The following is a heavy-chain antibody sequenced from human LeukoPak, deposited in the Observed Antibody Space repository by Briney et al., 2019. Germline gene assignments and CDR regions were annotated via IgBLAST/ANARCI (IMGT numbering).Heavy chain of an antibody. CDR2: IYTTGRT. D-gene: IGHD6-13*01. CDR1: GGPIGGDY. Sequence: SETLSLTCSVSGGPIGGDYWSWIRQPPGKALEWIGYIYTTGRTNYNPSLKSRVTISVDTSKNQFSLKLSSVTAADTAVYYCARQAAATFDYWGQGTLVTVSS. J-gene: IGHJ4*02. CDR3: ARQAAATFDY. V-gene: IGHV4-4*09.